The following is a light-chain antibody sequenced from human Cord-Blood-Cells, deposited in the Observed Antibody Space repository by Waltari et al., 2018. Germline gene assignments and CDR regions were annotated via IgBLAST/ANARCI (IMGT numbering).Light chain of an antibody. V-gene: IGKV3-20*01. Sequence: ETVLTQSPGTLSLSPGERATLSCRASQSVSSSYLAWYPQKPGQAPRLLIYGASSRATGIPDRFSVSVSGTDFTLTISRLGPEDFAVYCCQQYGSSPQFTFGPGSKVDIK. CDR1: QSVSSSY. J-gene: IGKJ3*01. CDR3: QQYGSSPQFT. CDR2: GAS.